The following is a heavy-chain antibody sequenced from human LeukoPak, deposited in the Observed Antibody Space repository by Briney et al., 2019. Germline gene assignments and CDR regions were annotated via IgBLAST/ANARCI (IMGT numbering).Heavy chain of an antibody. CDR3: ASDDSGGYYPTYYFDY. V-gene: IGHV1-2*02. J-gene: IGHJ4*02. CDR2: INPNSGGT. Sequence: ASVKVSCKASGYTFTGYYMHWVRQAPGQGLEWMGWINPNSGGTNYAQKFQGRVTMTRDTSISTAYMELSRLRSDDTAVYYCASDDSGGYYPTYYFDYWGQGTLVTVSS. CDR1: GYTFTGYY. D-gene: IGHD3-22*01.